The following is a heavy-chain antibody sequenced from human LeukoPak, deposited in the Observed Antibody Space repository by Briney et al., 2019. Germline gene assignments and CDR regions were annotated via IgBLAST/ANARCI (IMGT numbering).Heavy chain of an antibody. CDR1: GGTFSSYA. CDR3: ARLPHDSSGYFDY. V-gene: IGHV1-69*13. Sequence: SVKVSCKASGGTFSSYAISWVRQAPGQGLEWMGGIIPIFGTANYAQKFRGGVTITADESTSTAYMELSSLRSEDTAVYYCARLPHDSSGYFDYWGQGTLVTVSS. J-gene: IGHJ4*02. CDR2: IIPIFGTA. D-gene: IGHD3-22*01.